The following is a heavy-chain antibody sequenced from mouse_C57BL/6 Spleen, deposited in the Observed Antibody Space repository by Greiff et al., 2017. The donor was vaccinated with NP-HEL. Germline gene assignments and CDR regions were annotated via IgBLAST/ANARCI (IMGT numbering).Heavy chain of an antibody. D-gene: IGHD1-1*01. CDR2: IDPSDSET. J-gene: IGHJ4*01. CDR3: ARSHYGSRDYAMDY. Sequence: VQLQQPGAELVRPGSSVKLSCKASGYTFTSYWMHWVKQRPIQGLEWIGNIDPSDSETHYNQKFKDKATLTVDKSSSTAYMQLSSLTSEDSAVYYCARSHYGSRDYAMDYWGQGTSVTVSS. V-gene: IGHV1-52*01. CDR1: GYTFTSYW.